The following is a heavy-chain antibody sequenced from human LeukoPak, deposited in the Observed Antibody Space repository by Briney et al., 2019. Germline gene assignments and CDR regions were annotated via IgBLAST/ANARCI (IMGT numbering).Heavy chain of an antibody. CDR3: ARGIEKPTENYMDV. D-gene: IGHD1-14*01. V-gene: IGHV1-69*05. J-gene: IGHJ6*03. CDR2: IIPIFGAA. Sequence: GASVKVSCKASGGTFSSYAISWVRQAPGQGLEWMGGIIPIFGAANYAQKFQGRVTITTDESTSTAYMELSSLRSEDTAVYYCARGIEKPTENYMDVWGKGTTATASS. CDR1: GGTFSSYA.